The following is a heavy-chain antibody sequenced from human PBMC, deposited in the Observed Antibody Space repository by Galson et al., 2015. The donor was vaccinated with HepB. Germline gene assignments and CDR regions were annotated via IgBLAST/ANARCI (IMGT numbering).Heavy chain of an antibody. V-gene: IGHV3-48*02. D-gene: IGHD4-11*01. CDR2: ISSSSSTI. CDR1: GFTFSSYS. CDR3: ARADYSIYYYYYGMDV. Sequence: SLRLSCAASGFTFSSYSMNWVRQAPGKGLEWVSYISSSSSTIYYADSVKGRFTISRDNAKNSLYLQMNSLRDEDTAVYYCARADYSIYYYYYGMDVWGQGTTVTVSS. J-gene: IGHJ6*02.